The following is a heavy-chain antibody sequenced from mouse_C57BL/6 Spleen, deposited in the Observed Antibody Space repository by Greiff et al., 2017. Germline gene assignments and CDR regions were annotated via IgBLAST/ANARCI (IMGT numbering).Heavy chain of an antibody. CDR3: ARSLDSSGYVGFAY. CDR1: GYTFTSYW. V-gene: IGHV1-55*01. Sequence: VQLQQPGAELVKPGASVKMSCKASGYTFTSYWITWVKQRPGQGLEWIGDIYPGSGSTNYNEKFKSKATLTVDTSSSTAYMQLSSLTSEDSAVYYCARSLDSSGYVGFAYWGQGTLVTVSA. CDR2: IYPGSGST. D-gene: IGHD3-2*02. J-gene: IGHJ3*01.